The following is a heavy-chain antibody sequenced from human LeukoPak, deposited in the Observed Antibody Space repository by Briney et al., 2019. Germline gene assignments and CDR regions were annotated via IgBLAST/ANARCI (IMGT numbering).Heavy chain of an antibody. CDR3: ARRRYYDSTGYLD. D-gene: IGHD3-22*01. CDR2: IYYSGRT. Sequence: PSEILSLTCTVSSDSISSSNYYWGWVRQPPGKGLEWIGDIYYSGRTYYNSSLKSRLTLSVDTSRNQFSLKLSSVSASDTAAYYCARRRYYDSTGYLDWGQGTLVSVSP. CDR1: SDSISSSNYY. V-gene: IGHV4-39*01. J-gene: IGHJ1*01.